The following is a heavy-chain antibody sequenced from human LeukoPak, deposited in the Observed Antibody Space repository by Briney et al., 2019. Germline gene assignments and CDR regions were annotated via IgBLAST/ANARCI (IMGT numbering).Heavy chain of an antibody. CDR3: ARETYYGSGSYSPIGFYFDY. J-gene: IGHJ4*02. CDR2: VIPIFIIA. V-gene: IGHV1-69*13. CDR1: RATLGTSA. Sequence: SLRPCCKPARATLGTSAISCGRQAPGHRLEWRGGVIPIFIIANYAQKFQGRVTITADESTSTANTELSSMRSEDTAVYYCARETYYGSGSYSPIGFYFDYWGQGTLVTVSS. D-gene: IGHD3-10*01.